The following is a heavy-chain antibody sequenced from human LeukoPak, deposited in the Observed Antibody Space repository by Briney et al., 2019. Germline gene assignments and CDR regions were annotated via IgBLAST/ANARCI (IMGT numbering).Heavy chain of an antibody. D-gene: IGHD2/OR15-2a*01. V-gene: IGHV3-74*01. CDR1: GFTFSSYW. CDR2: INSDGSST. Sequence: GSLRLSCAASGFTFSSYWMHWVRQAPGKGLVWVSRINSDGSSTNYADSVKGRFTISRDNAKNTVYLQMNSLRAEDTAVYYCVSFYETYWGRGTLVTVSS. J-gene: IGHJ4*02. CDR3: VSFYETY.